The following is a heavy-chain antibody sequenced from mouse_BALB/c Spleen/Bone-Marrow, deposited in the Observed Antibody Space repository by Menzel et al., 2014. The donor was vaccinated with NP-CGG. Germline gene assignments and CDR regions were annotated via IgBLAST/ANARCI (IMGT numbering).Heavy chain of an antibody. CDR2: FSSGDNYT. J-gene: IGHJ2*01. CDR1: GFAFSSYD. CDR3: ARQGTGTGYFDY. Sequence: EVKLMESGGGLVKPGGSLKLSCAASGFAFSSYDMSWVRQTPEKRLGWVATFSSGDNYTYYPDSVKGRFTLSRDNARNTLYLQMTSLRSEDTAFYYCARQGTGTGYFDYWGQGTTLTVSS. D-gene: IGHD4-1*01. V-gene: IGHV5-9*02.